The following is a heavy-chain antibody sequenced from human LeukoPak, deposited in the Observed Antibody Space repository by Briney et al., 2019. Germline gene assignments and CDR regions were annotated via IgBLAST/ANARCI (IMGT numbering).Heavy chain of an antibody. Sequence: PSQTLSLTCTVSGGSISSGDYYWSWIRQPPGKGLEWIGHIYYSGSTYYNPSLRSRVTISVDTSKNQFSLKLSSVTAADTAVYYCARDSGLWFGELYYYYGMTSGAKGPRSPSPQ. CDR3: ARDSGLWFGELYYYYGMTS. V-gene: IGHV4-30-4*01. CDR2: IYYSGST. J-gene: IGHJ6*04. D-gene: IGHD3-10*01. CDR1: GGSISSGDYY.